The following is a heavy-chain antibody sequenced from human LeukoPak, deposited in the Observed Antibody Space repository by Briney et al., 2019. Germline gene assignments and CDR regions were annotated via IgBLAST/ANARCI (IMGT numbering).Heavy chain of an antibody. Sequence: PSETLSLTCAVYGGSFSGYYWSWIRQPPGKGLEWIGEINHSGSTNYNPSLKSRVTISVDTSKNQFSLKLSSVTVADTAVYYCASRLEMATILYDYWGQGTLVTVSS. CDR2: INHSGST. J-gene: IGHJ4*02. D-gene: IGHD5-24*01. CDR1: GGSFSGYY. V-gene: IGHV4-34*01. CDR3: ASRLEMATILYDY.